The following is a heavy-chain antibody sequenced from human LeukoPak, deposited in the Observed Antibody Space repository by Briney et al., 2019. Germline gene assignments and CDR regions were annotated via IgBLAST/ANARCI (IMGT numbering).Heavy chain of an antibody. Sequence: ASVKVSCKASGYTFTSYAMNWVRQAPGQGLEWMGWINPNTGGTNYAQKFQGRVTMTRDTSISTAYMELSRLRSDDTAVYYCARDRRDGYNFFFDYWGQGTLVTVSS. D-gene: IGHD5-24*01. CDR3: ARDRRDGYNFFFDY. CDR2: INPNTGGT. CDR1: GYTFTSYA. V-gene: IGHV1-2*02. J-gene: IGHJ4*02.